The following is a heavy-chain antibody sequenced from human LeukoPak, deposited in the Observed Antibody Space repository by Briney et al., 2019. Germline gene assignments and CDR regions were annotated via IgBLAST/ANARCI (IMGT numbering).Heavy chain of an antibody. V-gene: IGHV4-34*01. CDR2: INHSGST. D-gene: IGHD6-19*01. J-gene: IGHJ4*02. Sequence: SETLSLTCAVYGGSFSGYYWSWIRQPPGKGLEWIGEINHSGSTNYNPSLKSRVTISVDTSKNQFSLKLSSVTAADTAVYYCARLTAVAGPFDYWGQGTLVTVSS. CDR3: ARLTAVAGPFDY. CDR1: GGSFSGYY.